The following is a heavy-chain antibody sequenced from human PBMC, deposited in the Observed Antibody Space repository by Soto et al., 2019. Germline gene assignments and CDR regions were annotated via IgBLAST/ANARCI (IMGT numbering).Heavy chain of an antibody. CDR3: ARDQYCSGGSCCLSPFYYYYYGMDV. V-gene: IGHV4-4*07. CDR2: IYTSGST. Sequence: WETLSLTCTVSGGSISSYYWSWIRQPAGKGLEWIGRIYTSGSTNYNPSLKSRVTMSVDTSKNQFSLKLSSVTAAETAVYYCARDQYCSGGSCCLSPFYYYYYGMDVWGQGTTVTVSS. D-gene: IGHD2-15*01. CDR1: GGSISSYY. J-gene: IGHJ6*02.